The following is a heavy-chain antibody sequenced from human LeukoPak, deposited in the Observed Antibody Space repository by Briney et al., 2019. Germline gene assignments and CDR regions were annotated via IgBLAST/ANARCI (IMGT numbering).Heavy chain of an antibody. Sequence: GGSLRLSCAASGFTFSSYAMHWVRQAPGKGLEYVSAISSNGGSTYYANSVKGRFTISRDNSKNTLYLQMGSLRAEDMAVYYCARDSRGSGLHPDCWGQGTLVTVSS. V-gene: IGHV3-64*01. J-gene: IGHJ4*02. CDR2: ISSNGGST. CDR3: ARDSRGSGLHPDC. CDR1: GFTFSSYA. D-gene: IGHD3-10*01.